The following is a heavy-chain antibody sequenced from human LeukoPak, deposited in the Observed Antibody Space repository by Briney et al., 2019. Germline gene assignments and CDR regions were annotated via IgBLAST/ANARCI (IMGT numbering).Heavy chain of an antibody. D-gene: IGHD2-2*01. Sequence: SETLSLTCTVSGGSISSYYWSWIRQPPGKGLEWIGYIYYSGSTNYNPSLKSRVTISVDTSKNQFSLKLSSVTAADTAVYYCARGPQEYCSSTSCYGWFDSWGQGTLVTVSS. V-gene: IGHV4-59*01. CDR2: IYYSGST. J-gene: IGHJ5*01. CDR1: GGSISSYY. CDR3: ARGPQEYCSSTSCYGWFDS.